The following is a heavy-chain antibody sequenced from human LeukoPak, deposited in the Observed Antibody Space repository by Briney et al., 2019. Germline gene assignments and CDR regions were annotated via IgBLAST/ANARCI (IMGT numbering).Heavy chain of an antibody. Sequence: ASVKVSCKASGYTFTSYGISWVRQAPGQGLERMGWISAYNGNTNYAQKLQGRVTMTTDTSTSTAYMELRSLRSDDTAVYYCARNIVVVVAAPNYGMDVWGQGTTVTVSS. V-gene: IGHV1-18*01. CDR1: GYTFTSYG. D-gene: IGHD2-15*01. CDR3: ARNIVVVVAAPNYGMDV. J-gene: IGHJ6*02. CDR2: ISAYNGNT.